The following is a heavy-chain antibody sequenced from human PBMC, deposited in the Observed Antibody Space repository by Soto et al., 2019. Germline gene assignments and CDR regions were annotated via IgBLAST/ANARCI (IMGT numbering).Heavy chain of an antibody. V-gene: IGHV3-21*01. CDR2: ISSSGDYL. J-gene: IGHJ4*02. D-gene: IGHD6-13*01. Sequence: LRLSCAASGFTVRRNNMNWVRQAPGKRPEWFASISSSGDYLYYADSVKGRFIISRVNFQNSLFLQMNNLRADDTAVYYCVTGGDDEDGAAGPWFFFENWGQGTPVTVSS. CDR3: VTGGDDEDGAAGPWFFFEN. CDR1: GFTVRRNN.